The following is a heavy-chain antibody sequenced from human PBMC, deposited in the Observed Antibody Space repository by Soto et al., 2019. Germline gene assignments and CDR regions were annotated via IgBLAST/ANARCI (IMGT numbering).Heavy chain of an antibody. D-gene: IGHD2-2*01. Sequence: ASVKVSCKASGGTFSSYAISWVRQAPGQGLEWMGGITPIFGTANYAQKFQGRVTITADESTSTAYMELSSLRSEDTAVYYCARVRCSSTSCYAHYYYYGMDVWGQGTTVTVSS. CDR3: ARVRCSSTSCYAHYYYYGMDV. CDR2: ITPIFGTA. CDR1: GGTFSSYA. V-gene: IGHV1-69*13. J-gene: IGHJ6*02.